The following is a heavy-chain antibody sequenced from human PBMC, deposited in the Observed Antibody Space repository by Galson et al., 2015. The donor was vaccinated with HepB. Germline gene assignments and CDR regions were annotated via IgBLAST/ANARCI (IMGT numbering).Heavy chain of an antibody. CDR3: AREPSTVTRYYFDY. D-gene: IGHD4-17*01. Sequence: LRLSCAASGFTFSSYGMHWVRQAPGKGLEWVAVIWYDGSNKYYADSVKGRFTISRDNSKNTLYLQMNSLRAEDTAVYYCAREPSTVTRYYFDYWGQGTLVTVSS. CDR1: GFTFSSYG. CDR2: IWYDGSNK. V-gene: IGHV3-33*01. J-gene: IGHJ4*02.